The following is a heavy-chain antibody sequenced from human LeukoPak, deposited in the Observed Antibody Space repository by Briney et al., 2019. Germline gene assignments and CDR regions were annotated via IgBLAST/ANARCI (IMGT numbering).Heavy chain of an antibody. D-gene: IGHD3-10*01. CDR3: GIWFGQLFEVATWFDP. CDR2: IIPIFGTA. Sequence: ASVKVSCKASGGTFSSYAISWVRQAPGQGLEWMGRIIPIFGTANYAQKFQGRVTITTDESTSTAYMELSSLRSEDTAVYYCGIWFGQLFEVATWFDPWGQGTLVTVSS. V-gene: IGHV1-69*05. J-gene: IGHJ5*02. CDR1: GGTFSSYA.